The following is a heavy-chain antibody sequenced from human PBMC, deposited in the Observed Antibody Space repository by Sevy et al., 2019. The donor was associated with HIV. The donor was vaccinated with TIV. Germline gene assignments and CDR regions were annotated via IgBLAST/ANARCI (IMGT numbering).Heavy chain of an antibody. CDR1: GYTFTSYY. Sequence: ASVKVSCKASGYTFTSYYIHWVRQAPGQGLEWMGIINPSGGSTSYAQKFQGRVTMTRDTSTSTVYMEMSSLRSGDTAVYYCPRGGGVVVGATVSGMDVWGQGTTVTVSS. CDR2: INPSGGST. J-gene: IGHJ6*02. CDR3: PRGGGVVVGATVSGMDV. V-gene: IGHV1-46*01. D-gene: IGHD2-15*01.